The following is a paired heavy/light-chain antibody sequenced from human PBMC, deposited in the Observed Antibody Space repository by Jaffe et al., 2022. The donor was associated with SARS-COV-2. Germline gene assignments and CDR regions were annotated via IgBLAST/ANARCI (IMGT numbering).Heavy chain of an antibody. CDR2: IYYSGST. J-gene: IGHJ4*02. V-gene: IGHV4-59*01. CDR1: GGSISPYY. CDR3: ARAHSSAWYADF. D-gene: IGHD6-19*01. Sequence: QVQLQESGPGLVKPSETLSLTCSVSGGSISPYYWSWIRQPPGRGLEWIGYIYYSGSTNYSPSLKSRVTISVDTSKNHFSLKLSSVTAADTAVYYCARAHSSAWYADFWGQGTLVTVSS.
Light chain of an antibody. Sequence: DIQMTQSPSTLSASVGDRVTITCRASQTISGWLAWYQQKPGKAPNLLIYTASSLESGVPSRFSGSGSGTEFTLTINSLQPDDFATYYCQQYNTYPWTFGHGTKVEIK. J-gene: IGKJ1*01. V-gene: IGKV1-5*03. CDR2: TAS. CDR3: QQYNTYPWT. CDR1: QTISGW.